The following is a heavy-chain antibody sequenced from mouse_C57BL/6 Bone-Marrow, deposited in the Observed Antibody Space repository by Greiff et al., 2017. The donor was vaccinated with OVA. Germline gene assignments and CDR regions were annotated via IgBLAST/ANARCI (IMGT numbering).Heavy chain of an antibody. D-gene: IGHD1-1*01. V-gene: IGHV1-55*01. CDR3: APFYYYGSGYAMDY. J-gene: IGHJ4*01. CDR2: IYPGSGST. CDR1: GYTFTSYW. Sequence: QVQLQQPGAELVKPGASVKMSCKASGYTFTSYWITWVKQRPGQGLAWIGDIYPGSGSTNYNEKFKSKATLTVDTSSSTAYMQLSSLTSEDSAVYYCAPFYYYGSGYAMDYWGQGTSVTVAS.